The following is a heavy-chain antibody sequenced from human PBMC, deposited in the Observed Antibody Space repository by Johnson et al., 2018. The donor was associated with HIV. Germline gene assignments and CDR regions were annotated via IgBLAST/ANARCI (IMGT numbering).Heavy chain of an antibody. D-gene: IGHD6-19*01. CDR2: ISSSGSTI. CDR3: ARRFFPGITVALDAFDI. Sequence: QVLFVESGGGLVKPGGSLRLSCAAFGFTFFDYYMSWIRQAPGKGLEWVSYISSSGSTIYYADSVKGRFTISRDNAKNSLYLQMNSLRAEDTAVYYCARRFFPGITVALDAFDIWGQGTMVTVSS. V-gene: IGHV3-11*04. CDR1: GFTFFDYY. J-gene: IGHJ3*02.